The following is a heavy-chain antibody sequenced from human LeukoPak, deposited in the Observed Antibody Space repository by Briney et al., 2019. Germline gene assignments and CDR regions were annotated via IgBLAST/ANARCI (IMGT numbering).Heavy chain of an antibody. J-gene: IGHJ6*03. CDR3: ARGPSITMVRGGQWYYYMDV. Sequence: ASVKVSCKAFGYTFTGYWMHWVRQAPGQGPEWMGVINPSGGSTNYAQKFQGRVTMTRDTSTSTVYMELSSLRSEDTAVYFCARGPSITMVRGGQWYYYMDVWGKGTTVTISS. D-gene: IGHD3-10*01. CDR1: GYTFTGYW. V-gene: IGHV1-46*01. CDR2: INPSGGST.